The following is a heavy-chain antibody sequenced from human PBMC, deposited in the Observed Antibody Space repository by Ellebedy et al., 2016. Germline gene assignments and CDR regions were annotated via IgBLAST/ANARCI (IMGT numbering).Heavy chain of an antibody. CDR1: GFTVSSNY. V-gene: IGHV3-53*01. J-gene: IGHJ4*02. CDR3: ARLTPTYYFDY. Sequence: GESLKISCAASGFTVSSNYMSWVRQAPGKGLEWVSVIYSGGSTYYADSVKGRFTISRDNSKNTLYLQMNSLRAEDTAVYYCARLTPTYYFDYWGQGTLVTVSS. CDR2: IYSGGST.